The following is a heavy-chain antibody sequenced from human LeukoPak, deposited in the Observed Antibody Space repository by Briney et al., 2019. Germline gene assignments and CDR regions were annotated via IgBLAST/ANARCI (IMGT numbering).Heavy chain of an antibody. CDR1: GFTFSSYS. CDR3: ARDIPNWFDP. CDR2: ISSSSSYI. J-gene: IGHJ5*02. Sequence: PGGSLRLSCAASGFTFSSYSMNWVRQAPGKGLEWVSSISSSSSYIYHADSVKGRFTISRDNAKNSLYLQMNSLRAEDTAVYYCARDIPNWFDPWGQGTLVTVSS. V-gene: IGHV3-21*01.